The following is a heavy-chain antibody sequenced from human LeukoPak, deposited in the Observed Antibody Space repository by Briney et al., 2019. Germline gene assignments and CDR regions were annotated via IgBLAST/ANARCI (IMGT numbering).Heavy chain of an antibody. CDR2: IYYSGST. Sequence: SETLSLACTVSGGSISSSSYYWGWIRQPPGKGLEWIGSIYYSGSTYYNPSLKSRVTISVDTSKNQFSLKLSSVTAADTAVYYCARQGTANDGYNFDYWGQGTLVTVSS. V-gene: IGHV4-39*01. CDR3: ARQGTANDGYNFDY. J-gene: IGHJ4*02. D-gene: IGHD1-1*01. CDR1: GGSISSSSYY.